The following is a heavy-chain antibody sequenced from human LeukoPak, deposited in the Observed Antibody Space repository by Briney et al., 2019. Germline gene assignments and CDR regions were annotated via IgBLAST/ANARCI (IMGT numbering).Heavy chain of an antibody. D-gene: IGHD6-19*01. CDR1: GFNFITYG. CDR2: IRHDGSVR. V-gene: IGHV3-30*02. Sequence: GGSLRLSCAASGFNFITYGMHWVRQAPGKGLEWVTFIRHDGSVRKYADSVRGRFTVSRDNSKNTLSLQMNSLRPEDTAVYYCAKLGGIAVADTRPFDNWGQGTLVTVSS. CDR3: AKLGGIAVADTRPFDN. J-gene: IGHJ4*02.